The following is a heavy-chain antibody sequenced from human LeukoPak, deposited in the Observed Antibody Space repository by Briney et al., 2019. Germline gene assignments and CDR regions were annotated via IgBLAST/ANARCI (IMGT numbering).Heavy chain of an antibody. CDR3: ARDLRGSGFDY. CDR1: GGSFSGYY. Sequence: SETLSLTCAVYGGSFSGYYWSWIRQPPGKGLEWIGEINHSGSTNYNPSLKSRVTISVDKSKNQFSLKLSSVTAADTAVYYCARDLRGSGFDYWGQGTLVTVSS. D-gene: IGHD2-15*01. J-gene: IGHJ4*02. V-gene: IGHV4-34*01. CDR2: INHSGST.